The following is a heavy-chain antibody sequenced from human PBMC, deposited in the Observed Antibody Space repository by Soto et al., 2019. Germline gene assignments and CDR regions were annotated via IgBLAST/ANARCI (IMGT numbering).Heavy chain of an antibody. CDR2: ISYDGSNK. J-gene: IGHJ4*02. Sequence: GGSLRLSCAASGFTFSSYAMHWVRQAPGKGLEWVAVISYDGSNKYYADSVKGRFTISRDNSKNTLYLQMNSLRAEDTAVYYCATLVLITGPFDYWGQGTLVTVSS. D-gene: IGHD1-20*01. CDR1: GFTFSSYA. CDR3: ATLVLITGPFDY. V-gene: IGHV3-30-3*01.